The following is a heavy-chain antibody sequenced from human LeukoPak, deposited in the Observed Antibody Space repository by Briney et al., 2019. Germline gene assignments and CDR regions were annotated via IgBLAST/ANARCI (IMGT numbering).Heavy chain of an antibody. CDR2: ISAYNGNT. D-gene: IGHD6-19*01. J-gene: IGHJ5*02. V-gene: IGHV1-18*04. CDR3: AREVAVAGSGWFDP. CDR1: GYTFTGYY. Sequence: ASVKVSCKASGYTFTGYYMHWVRQAPGQGLEWMGWISAYNGNTNYAQKLQGRVTMTTDTSTSTAYMELRSLRSDDTAVYYCAREVAVAGSGWFDPWGQGTLVTVSS.